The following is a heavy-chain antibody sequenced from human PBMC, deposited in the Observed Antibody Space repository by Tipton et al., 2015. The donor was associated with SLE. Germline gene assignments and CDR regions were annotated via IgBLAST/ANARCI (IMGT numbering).Heavy chain of an antibody. Sequence: QLVQSGAEVKKPGASVKVPCKASGYTFTNFGISWVRQAPGQGLEWMGWISTKNGDTKFAQRFQGRLSLTTDTSTSTTYMALRSARSDDTAIYYCARECSGTGCLDYWGQGTLVTVSS. CDR2: ISTKNGDT. CDR3: ARECSGTGCLDY. CDR1: GYTFTNFG. J-gene: IGHJ4*02. V-gene: IGHV1-18*01. D-gene: IGHD2-8*02.